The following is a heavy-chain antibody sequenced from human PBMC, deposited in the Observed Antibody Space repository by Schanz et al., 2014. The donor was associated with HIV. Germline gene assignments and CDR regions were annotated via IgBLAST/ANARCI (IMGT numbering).Heavy chain of an antibody. Sequence: QVLLHQWGAGLLKPSETLSLTCAVYGGSFRGYYWTWIRQFPGMGLEWIGKVRHTGGTNYNPSLKSRVTMSVDTSKNQFPLKLPSVTAADTAVYFCARGDFGGNSVDYWGHGNLVTVSS. V-gene: IGHV4-34*01. CDR3: ARGDFGGNSVDY. CDR1: GGSFRGYY. CDR2: VRHTGGT. J-gene: IGHJ4*01. D-gene: IGHD2-21*02.